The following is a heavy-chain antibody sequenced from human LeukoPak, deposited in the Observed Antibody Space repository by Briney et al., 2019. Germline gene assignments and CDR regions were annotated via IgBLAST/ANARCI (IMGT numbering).Heavy chain of an antibody. Sequence: GGSLRLSCAASGFTVSSNSMSWVRQAPGKGLEWVSVAYYGGTTNHADSVKGRFTISRDNSKNTLYLQMNSLRAEDTAVYYCARDFNYYDSSGYPDYWGQGTLVTVSS. CDR2: AYYGGTT. D-gene: IGHD3-22*01. CDR1: GFTVSSNS. J-gene: IGHJ4*02. CDR3: ARDFNYYDSSGYPDY. V-gene: IGHV3-66*01.